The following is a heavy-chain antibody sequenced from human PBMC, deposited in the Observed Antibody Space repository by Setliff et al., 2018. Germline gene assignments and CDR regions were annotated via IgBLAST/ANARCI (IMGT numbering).Heavy chain of an antibody. V-gene: IGHV4-34*01. CDR3: ARGAPQRSSFDSRYMDV. CDR2: ITDTGRT. Sequence: PSETLSLTCTVYGGPLSGFSWNWIRQSPGGGLEWIGEITDTGRTKYIPSLKSRVTISIXXXWNXXXXXXXXXXXXDTAVYYCARGAPQRSSFDSRYMDVWDKGATVTVSS. CDR1: GGPLSGFS. J-gene: IGHJ6*03. D-gene: IGHD5-18*01.